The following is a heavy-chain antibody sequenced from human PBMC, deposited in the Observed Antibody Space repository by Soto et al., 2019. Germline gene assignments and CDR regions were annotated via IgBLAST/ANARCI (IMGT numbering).Heavy chain of an antibody. CDR1: GSAITRYY. CDR3: ARDTSGWSLNGLDV. D-gene: IGHD6-19*01. Sequence: QVDLVQSGAEVKKPGASVTISCKASGSAITRYYIHWVRQAPGRGLEWMGIINPGGGSASYAQKLQDRVTIDKDTSTGTVYMDLRSLRTEDTAVYYCARDTSGWSLNGLDVWDQGTTVNVSS. CDR2: INPGGGSA. J-gene: IGHJ6*02. V-gene: IGHV1-46*01.